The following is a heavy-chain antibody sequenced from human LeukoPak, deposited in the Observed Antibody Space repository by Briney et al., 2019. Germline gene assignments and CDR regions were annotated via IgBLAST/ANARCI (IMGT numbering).Heavy chain of an antibody. D-gene: IGHD1-1*01. V-gene: IGHV4-39*01. J-gene: IGHJ3*02. CDR2: IYYSGST. Sequence: PSETLSLTCTVSGGSISSGSYYWGWLRQPPGKGLEWIGRIYYSGSTYYNPSLKSRVTISVDTSKNQFSLKLSSVTAADTAVYFCARHTTEFEAFDIWGQGTMVTVSS. CDR1: GGSISSGSYY. CDR3: ARHTTEFEAFDI.